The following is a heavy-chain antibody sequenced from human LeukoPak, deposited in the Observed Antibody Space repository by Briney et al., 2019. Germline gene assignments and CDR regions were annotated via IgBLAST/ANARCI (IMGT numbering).Heavy chain of an antibody. CDR1: GGSISSYY. D-gene: IGHD1-26*01. J-gene: IGHJ4*02. V-gene: IGHV4-59*01. CDR3: AREGPTGSHDY. Sequence: SETLSLTRTVSGGSISSYYWSWLRQPPGKGLEWIGYIYYSGSTNYNPSLKSRVTISVDTSKNQFSLKLSSVTAADTAVYYCAREGPTGSHDYWGQGTLVTVSS. CDR2: IYYSGST.